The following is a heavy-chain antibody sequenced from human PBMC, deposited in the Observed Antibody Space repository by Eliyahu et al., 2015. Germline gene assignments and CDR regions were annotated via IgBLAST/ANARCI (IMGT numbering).Heavy chain of an antibody. J-gene: IGHJ6*02. V-gene: IGHV4-34*01. CDR2: INHSGST. Sequence: QVQLQQWGAGLLKPSETLSLTCAVYGGSFSGYYWSWIRQPPGKGLEWIGEINHSGSTNYNPSLKSRVTISVDTSKNQFSLKLSSVTAADTAVYYCARFSRWLQFPYYYYYGMDVWGQGTTVTVSS. CDR3: ARFSRWLQFPYYYYYGMDV. D-gene: IGHD5-24*01. CDR1: GGSFSGYY.